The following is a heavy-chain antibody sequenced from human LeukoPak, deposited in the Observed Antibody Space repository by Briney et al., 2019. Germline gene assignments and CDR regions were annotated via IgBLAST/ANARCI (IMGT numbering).Heavy chain of an antibody. CDR3: ARPGHSFGYYFDY. CDR1: GGSISSYY. Sequence: SETLSLTCTVAGGSISSYYWSWIRQPPGEGLEWIGYIYYSGSTNYNPSLKSRVTISVDTSKNQFSLKLSSVTAADTAVYYCARPGHSFGYYFDYWGQGTLVTVSS. J-gene: IGHJ4*02. V-gene: IGHV4-59*08. CDR2: IYYSGST. D-gene: IGHD5-18*01.